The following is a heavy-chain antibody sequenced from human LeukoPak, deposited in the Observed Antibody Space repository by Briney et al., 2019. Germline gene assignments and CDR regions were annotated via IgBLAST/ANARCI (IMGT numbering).Heavy chain of an antibody. D-gene: IGHD5-24*01. CDR2: IYSGGST. CDR1: GFTVSSNY. CDR3: ARVGWLQPH. Sequence: GGSLRLSCVVSGFTVSSNYMSWFRQAPGKGLEWVSVIYSGGSTYYADSVKGRFTISRDNAKNSLYLQMNSLRAEDTAVYYCARVGWLQPHWGQGTLVTVSS. V-gene: IGHV3-66*01. J-gene: IGHJ4*02.